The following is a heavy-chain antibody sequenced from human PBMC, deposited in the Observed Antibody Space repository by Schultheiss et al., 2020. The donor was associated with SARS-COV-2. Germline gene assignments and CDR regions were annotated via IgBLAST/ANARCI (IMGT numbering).Heavy chain of an antibody. CDR2: ISGSGGST. J-gene: IGHJ6*03. CDR1: GFTVSSNY. CDR3: AKDKLYCSSTSCYRRKIGGGYYMDV. Sequence: GESLKISCAASGFTVSSNYMSWVRQAPGKGLEWVSAISGSGGSTYYADSVKGRFTISRDNSKNTLYLQMNSLRAEDTAVYYCAKDKLYCSSTSCYRRKIGGGYYMDVWGKGTTVTVSS. V-gene: IGHV3-23*01. D-gene: IGHD2-2*01.